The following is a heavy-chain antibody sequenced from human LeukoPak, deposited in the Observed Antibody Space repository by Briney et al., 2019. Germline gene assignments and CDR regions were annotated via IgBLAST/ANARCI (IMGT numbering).Heavy chain of an antibody. Sequence: GGSLRLSCAASGFAFSYYSLSWVRQAPGKGLEWVSSISSGSSYIFYADSVKGRFTTSRDNAKNSLYLLMNSLRADDTAVYYCARASDGDYGRAAFNYWGQGSLVTVSS. D-gene: IGHD4-17*01. CDR1: GFAFSYYS. V-gene: IGHV3-21*01. CDR3: ARASDGDYGRAAFNY. J-gene: IGHJ4*02. CDR2: ISSGSSYI.